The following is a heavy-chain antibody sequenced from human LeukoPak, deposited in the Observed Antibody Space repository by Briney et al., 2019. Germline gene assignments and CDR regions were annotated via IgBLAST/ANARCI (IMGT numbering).Heavy chain of an antibody. CDR1: GGSISSDY. V-gene: IGHV4-59*01. Sequence: ASETLSLTCSVSGGSISSDYWSWIRQPPGKGLEWVAFISYSGSPDYNPSLTSRVTISIDTSKNQFSLKLTSVTSADTAVYYCARDLHCSGGSCYSGLHYWGQGTLVTVSS. CDR2: ISYSGSP. CDR3: ARDLHCSGGSCYSGLHY. J-gene: IGHJ4*02. D-gene: IGHD2-15*01.